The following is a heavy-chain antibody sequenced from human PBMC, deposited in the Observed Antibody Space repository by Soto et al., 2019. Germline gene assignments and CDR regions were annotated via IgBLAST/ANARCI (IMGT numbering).Heavy chain of an antibody. CDR3: ARLVGGVKGGGGEYYYYYYMDV. D-gene: IGHD3-16*01. CDR1: GGSISSSSYY. J-gene: IGHJ6*03. V-gene: IGHV4-39*01. CDR2: IYYSGST. Sequence: QLQLQESGPGLVKPSETLSLTCTVSGGSISSSSYYWGWIRQPPGKGLEWIGSIYYSGSTYYNPSLKSRVTTSGDTSKTPSPLRLGSVTAADTAWYYCARLVGGVKGGGGEYYYYYYMDVWGKGTTVTVSS.